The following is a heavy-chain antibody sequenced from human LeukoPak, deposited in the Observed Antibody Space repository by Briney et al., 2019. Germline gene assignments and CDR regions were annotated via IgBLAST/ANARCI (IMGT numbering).Heavy chain of an antibody. CDR3: ARQTIGDYVGNNWFDT. V-gene: IGHV5-51*01. J-gene: IGHJ5*02. CDR1: GYSFTNYW. Sequence: KHGESLKISCKGSGYSFTNYWIGWVRQMPGKGLEWMGIIYPGDSETRYSSSFQGQVTISADKSINTAYLQWSSLKASDTAIYYCARQTIGDYVGNNWFDTWGQGTLVTVSS. D-gene: IGHD3-16*01. CDR2: IYPGDSET.